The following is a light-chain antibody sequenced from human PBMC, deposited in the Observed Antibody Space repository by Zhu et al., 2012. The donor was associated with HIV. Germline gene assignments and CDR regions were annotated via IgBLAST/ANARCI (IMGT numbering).Light chain of an antibody. Sequence: EVVMTQSPATLSLSPGERATLSCRSSQSVSLNLAWYQHKDGQAPRLPIYTAGTRATGVPDRFSGSGSGTEFTLTISSLEPEDFAVYYCHQYNNWPRTFGQGTRVEIK. J-gene: IGKJ1*01. CDR1: QSVSLN. CDR2: TAG. CDR3: HQYNNWPRT. V-gene: IGKV3-15*01.